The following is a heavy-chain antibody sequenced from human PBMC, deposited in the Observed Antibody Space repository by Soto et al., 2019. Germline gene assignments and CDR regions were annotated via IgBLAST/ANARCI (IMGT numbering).Heavy chain of an antibody. J-gene: IGHJ5*02. CDR3: AGGRNTIFGGWFDP. D-gene: IGHD3-9*01. CDR1: GYTFTSYD. V-gene: IGHV1-8*01. Sequence: QVQLVKSGAEVKKPGASVKVSCKASGYTFTSYDINWVRQATGQGLEWMGWMNPNSGNTGYAQKFQGRVTMTRNTSISTAYMELSSLRSEDTAVYYCAGGRNTIFGGWFDPWGQGTLVTVSS. CDR2: MNPNSGNT.